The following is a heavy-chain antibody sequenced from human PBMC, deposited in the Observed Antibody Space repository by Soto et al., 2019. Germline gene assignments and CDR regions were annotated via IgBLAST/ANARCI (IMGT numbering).Heavy chain of an antibody. J-gene: IGHJ5*02. Sequence: PGGSLRLSCAASGFTFSSYAMSLVRQAPGKGLEWVSLISGSGGSTYYADSVKGRFTISRDNSKNTLYLQMNSLRPEDTAVYYCAGDIVCPREKNWSDPWGQGTLVTVSS. CDR2: ISGSGGST. CDR1: GFTFSSYA. CDR3: AGDIVCPREKNWSDP. D-gene: IGHD2-15*01. V-gene: IGHV3-23*01.